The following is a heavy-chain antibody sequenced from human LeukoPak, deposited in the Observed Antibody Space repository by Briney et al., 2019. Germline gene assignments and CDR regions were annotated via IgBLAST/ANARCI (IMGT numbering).Heavy chain of an antibody. J-gene: IGHJ4*02. CDR2: INPSGGST. Sequence: ASVKVSCKASGYTFTSYYMHWVRQAPGQGLEWMGIINPSGGSTSYAQKFQGRVTMTRDTSTSTVYMELSSLRSEDTAVHYCARALGYYYDSSGYLDWGQGTLVTVSS. V-gene: IGHV1-46*01. CDR1: GYTFTSYY. D-gene: IGHD3-22*01. CDR3: ARALGYYYDSSGYLD.